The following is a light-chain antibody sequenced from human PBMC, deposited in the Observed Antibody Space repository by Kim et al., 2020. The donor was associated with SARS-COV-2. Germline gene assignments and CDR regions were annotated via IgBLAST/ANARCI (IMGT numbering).Light chain of an antibody. V-gene: IGLV1-51*01. CDR3: GTWDSSLSAYV. CDR2: DNN. CDR1: SSNSGNNY. Sequence: GQKVNISCSGRSSNSGNNYVSWYQQLPGTAPKLLIYDNNKRPSGIPDRFSGSKSGTSATLGITGLQTGDEADYYCGTWDSSLSAYVFGTGTKVTVL. J-gene: IGLJ1*01.